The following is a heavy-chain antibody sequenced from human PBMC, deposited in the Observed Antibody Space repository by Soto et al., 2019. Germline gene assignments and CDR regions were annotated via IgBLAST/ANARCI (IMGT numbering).Heavy chain of an antibody. CDR2: IYYSGST. J-gene: IGHJ4*02. D-gene: IGHD5-18*01. V-gene: IGHV4-59*01. CDR1: GGSISSYY. Sequence: QVQLQESGPGLVKPSETLSLTCTVSGGSISSYYWSWIRQPPGKGLEWSGYIYYSGSTNYNPSLKSRVTISVDTSKNQFSLKLSSVTAADTAVYYCARGGQLLGFDYWGQGTLVTVSS. CDR3: ARGGQLLGFDY.